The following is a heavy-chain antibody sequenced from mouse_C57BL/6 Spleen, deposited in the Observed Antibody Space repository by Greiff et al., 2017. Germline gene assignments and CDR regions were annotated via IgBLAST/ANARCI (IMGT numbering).Heavy chain of an antibody. CDR2: INPNNGGT. D-gene: IGHD1-1*01. J-gene: IGHJ2*01. Sequence: EVKLQQSGPELVKPGASVKIPCKASGYTFTDYNMDWVKQSHGKSLEWIGDINPNNGGTIYNQKFKGKATLTVDKSSSKAYMELRSLTSEDTAVYYCARRTTVVASFDYWGQGTTLTVSS. V-gene: IGHV1-18*01. CDR1: GYTFTDYN. CDR3: ARRTTVVASFDY.